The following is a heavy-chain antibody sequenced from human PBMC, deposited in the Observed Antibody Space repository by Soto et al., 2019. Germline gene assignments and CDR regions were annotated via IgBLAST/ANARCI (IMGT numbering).Heavy chain of an antibody. CDR2: ISWNSDSI. D-gene: IGHD3-10*01. Sequence: GGSLRLSCAASGFTFDDYAMHWVRQAPGKGLEWVSGISWNSDSIGYADSLKGRFTMSRDNAKDSLYLQMNSLRAEDTALYYCAKEYYKGSGFIDSFDMWGQGTMVTVSS. CDR3: AKEYYKGSGFIDSFDM. J-gene: IGHJ3*02. V-gene: IGHV3-9*01. CDR1: GFTFDDYA.